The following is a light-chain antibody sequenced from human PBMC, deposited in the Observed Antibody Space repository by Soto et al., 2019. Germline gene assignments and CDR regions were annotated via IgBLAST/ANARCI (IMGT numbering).Light chain of an antibody. V-gene: IGKV3-15*01. CDR3: QHYNNWPRT. Sequence: EVVMTQSPATLSVSPGERATLSCRASQGVSSNLAWYQQKPGQAHRLLIYGTSTRATGIPARFSGSGSGTEFTLTISSLQSEDFAVYYCQHYNNWPRTFGQGTKVEIK. CDR2: GTS. CDR1: QGVSSN. J-gene: IGKJ1*01.